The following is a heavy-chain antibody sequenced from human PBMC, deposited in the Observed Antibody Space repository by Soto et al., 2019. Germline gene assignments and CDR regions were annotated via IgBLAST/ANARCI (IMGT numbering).Heavy chain of an antibody. J-gene: IGHJ4*02. CDR2: IYYSGST. V-gene: IGHV4-39*01. Sequence: QLQLQESGPGLVKPSETLSLTCTVSGGSISSSSYYWGWIRQPPGKGLEWIGSIYYSGSTYYNPSLKSRVTISVDTSKNQFSLKLSSVTAADTAVYYCARTLVGATTYFDYWGQGTLVTVSS. CDR1: GGSISSSSYY. D-gene: IGHD1-26*01. CDR3: ARTLVGATTYFDY.